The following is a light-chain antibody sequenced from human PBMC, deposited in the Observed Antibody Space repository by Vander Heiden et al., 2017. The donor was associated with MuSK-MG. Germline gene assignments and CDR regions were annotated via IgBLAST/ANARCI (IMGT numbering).Light chain of an antibody. V-gene: IGKV1-9*01. CDR2: A. CDR1: QGISSN. Sequence: DIQLTQSPSFLSASVGDRVTITCRASQGISSNLAWYHQKPGKAPKLRIYAASRFSGSGSGTEFTLTISSLQPEDFATYYCQQLNAYPRTFGQGTKVEIK. CDR3: QQLNAYPRT. J-gene: IGKJ1*01.